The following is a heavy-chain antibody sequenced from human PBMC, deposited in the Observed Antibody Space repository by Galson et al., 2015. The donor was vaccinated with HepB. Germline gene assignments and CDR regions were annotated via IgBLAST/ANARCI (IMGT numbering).Heavy chain of an antibody. CDR3: ARARFPHGNGGRYSFDF. CDR1: GGSISRSIYY. D-gene: IGHD1-14*01. CDR2: IYYSGST. J-gene: IGHJ4*02. V-gene: IGHV4-39*01. Sequence: LSLTCTVSGGSISRSIYYWGWIRQPPGRGLEWIGTIYYSGSTYYTPSLKSRLTISIDTSKNRSSLKVSSVTAADTAVYYCARARFPHGNGGRYSFDFWGQGTLVAVSS.